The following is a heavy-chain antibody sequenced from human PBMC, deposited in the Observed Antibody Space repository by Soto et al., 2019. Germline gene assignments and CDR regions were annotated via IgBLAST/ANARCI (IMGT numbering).Heavy chain of an antibody. CDR2: INYSGNT. D-gene: IGHD3-9*01. J-gene: IGHJ4*02. CDR3: ARRHYDLLTGQRYHLDF. CDR1: GGSISTYF. V-gene: IGHV4-59*01. Sequence: SETLSLTCTVSGGSISTYFWSWIRQPPGKGPEWLGYINYSGNTNYNPALKNRATMSIDTSKKEFSLKLRSVTATDTAIYYCARRHYDLLTGQRYHLDFWGPGTLVTVSS.